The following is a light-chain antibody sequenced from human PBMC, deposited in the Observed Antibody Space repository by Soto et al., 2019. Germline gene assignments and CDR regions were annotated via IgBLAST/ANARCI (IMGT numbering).Light chain of an antibody. J-gene: IGLJ1*01. V-gene: IGLV2-14*01. CDR3: SSYTISSTYV. Sequence: QSALTQPASVSGTPGQSITISCTGTSSDVGGYNYVSWYQQHPGKAPKVMIYEVTNRPSGVSNRFSGSKSGNTASLTISGLQAEDEADYYCSSYTISSTYVFGTGTKLTVL. CDR2: EVT. CDR1: SSDVGGYNY.